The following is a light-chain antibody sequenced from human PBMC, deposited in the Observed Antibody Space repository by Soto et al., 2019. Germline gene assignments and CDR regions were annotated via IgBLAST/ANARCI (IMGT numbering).Light chain of an antibody. Sequence: EIVMPQSPATVSVSPGERATLSCRASQNVNSNLAWYQQKPGQPPRLLIYGAYTRATGVPARFSGSGSWTEFTLTINSLQSEDFAVYYCQQYNSWPPLTFGGGTKVEIK. CDR3: QQYNSWPPLT. CDR1: QNVNSN. V-gene: IGKV3-15*01. J-gene: IGKJ4*01. CDR2: GAY.